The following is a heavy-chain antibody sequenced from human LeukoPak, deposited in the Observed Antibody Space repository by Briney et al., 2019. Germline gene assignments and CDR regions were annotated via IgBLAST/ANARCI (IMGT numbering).Heavy chain of an antibody. CDR2: IYTSGST. V-gene: IGHV4-4*07. CDR1: GGSISSYY. Sequence: PSETLSLTCTVSGGSISSYYWSWIRQPAGKGLEWIGRIYTSGSTNYTPSLKSRVTMSVDTSKNQFSLKLSSVTAADTAVYYCARIDWFGESPGMDVWGQGTTVTVSS. CDR3: ARIDWFGESPGMDV. J-gene: IGHJ6*02. D-gene: IGHD3-10*01.